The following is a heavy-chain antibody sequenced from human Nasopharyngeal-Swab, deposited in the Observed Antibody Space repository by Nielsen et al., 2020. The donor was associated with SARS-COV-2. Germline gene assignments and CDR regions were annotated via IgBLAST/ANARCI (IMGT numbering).Heavy chain of an antibody. V-gene: IGHV3-33*08. CDR3: VRWSGGWAFDI. D-gene: IGHD2-15*01. CDR2: IWYDGTNK. CDR1: GFPFDRYW. Sequence: GESLKISCAASGFPFDRYWMSWVRQAPGKGLEWVAAIWYDGTNKYYLDSVKDRFTISRDNSKNTVYLQMNSLRAEDTAVYYCVRWSGGWAFDIGGQGTMVTVSS. J-gene: IGHJ3*02.